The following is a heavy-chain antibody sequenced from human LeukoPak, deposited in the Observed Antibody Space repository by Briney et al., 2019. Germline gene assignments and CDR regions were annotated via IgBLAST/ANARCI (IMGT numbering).Heavy chain of an antibody. V-gene: IGHV3-43D*03. CDR2: ISWDGGST. Sequence: GGSLRLSCAASGFTFDEYAMHWVRKAPGKGLEWVSLISWDGGSTYYADSVKGRFTISRDNSKNSLYLQMNSLRAEDTALYYCAKDSGRGIVGATTDFHYWGQGTMVTVSS. CDR3: AKDSGRGIVGATTDFHY. J-gene: IGHJ4*02. CDR1: GFTFDEYA. D-gene: IGHD1-26*01.